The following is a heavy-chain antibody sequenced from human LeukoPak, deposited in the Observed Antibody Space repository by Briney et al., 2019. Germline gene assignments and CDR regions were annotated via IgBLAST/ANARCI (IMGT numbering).Heavy chain of an antibody. J-gene: IGHJ4*02. CDR1: GFTFTTYS. CDR2: ISFDGRNK. V-gene: IGHV3-30*18. Sequence: PGGSLRLSCAASGFTFTTYSMNRVRQAPGKGLEWVALISFDGRNKYYADSVKGRSTISRDNSKITLYLQMNSLRTEDTAVYYCAKPLDVTTPMDGFDYWGQGTLVTVSS. CDR3: AKPLDVTTPMDGFDY. D-gene: IGHD5-18*01.